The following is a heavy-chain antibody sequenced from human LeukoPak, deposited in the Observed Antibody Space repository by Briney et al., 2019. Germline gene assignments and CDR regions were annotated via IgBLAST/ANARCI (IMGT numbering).Heavy chain of an antibody. V-gene: IGHV1-18*01. Sequence: ASVKVSCKASGYTFTSYGISWVRRAPGQGLEWMGWISAYNGNTNYAQKLQDRVTMTTDTSTSTAYMELRSLRSDDTAVYYCARGGYSGSYYVFYYYYMDVWGKGTTVTVSS. D-gene: IGHD1-26*01. CDR2: ISAYNGNT. CDR3: ARGGYSGSYYVFYYYYMDV. J-gene: IGHJ6*03. CDR1: GYTFTSYG.